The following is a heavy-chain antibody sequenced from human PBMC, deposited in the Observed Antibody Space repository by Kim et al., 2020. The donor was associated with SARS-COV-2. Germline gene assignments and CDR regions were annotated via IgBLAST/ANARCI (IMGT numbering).Heavy chain of an antibody. CDR3: ARAFAGTYYFDY. Sequence: NYAQKFPGRVTMTRDTSISTAYMELSRLRSDDTAVYYCARAFAGTYYFDYWGQGTLVTVSS. D-gene: IGHD1-1*01. J-gene: IGHJ4*02. V-gene: IGHV1-2*02.